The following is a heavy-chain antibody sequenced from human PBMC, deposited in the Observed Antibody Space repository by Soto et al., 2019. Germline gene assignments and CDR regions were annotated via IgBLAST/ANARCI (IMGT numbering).Heavy chain of an antibody. CDR3: ARDADSSGLHY. Sequence: GYMRLCCASSGFTVSGMFMNWVRQAPGEGLEWVSVIYPAGPTYYADSVKGRFTISRANSKNTLFLQLNTLRAEDTAVYYCARDADSSGLHYWGQGILVT. CDR2: IYPAGPT. CDR1: GFTVSGMF. J-gene: IGHJ4*02. V-gene: IGHV3-53*01. D-gene: IGHD6-19*01.